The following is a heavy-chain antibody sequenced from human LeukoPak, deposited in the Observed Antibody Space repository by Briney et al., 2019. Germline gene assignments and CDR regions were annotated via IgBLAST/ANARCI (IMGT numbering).Heavy chain of an antibody. CDR3: ARGGDWNDVGYYYYYYGMDV. CDR2: TKKDGTEK. J-gene: IGHJ6*04. CDR1: GFIFSSNW. D-gene: IGHD1-1*01. V-gene: IGHV3-7*03. Sequence: AGSLRLSCAASGFIFSSNWMSWDRQAPGKGLEWVANTKKDGTEKYYVDSVKGRFTISRDNAKNSLYLQMNSLRAEDTAVYYCARGGDWNDVGYYYYYYGMDVWGKGTTVTVSS.